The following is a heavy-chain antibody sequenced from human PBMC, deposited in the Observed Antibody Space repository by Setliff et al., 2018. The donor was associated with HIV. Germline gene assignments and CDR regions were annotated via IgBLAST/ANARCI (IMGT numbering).Heavy chain of an antibody. Sequence: VASVKVSCKASGGTFSSYAISWVRQAPGQGLEWMGGIIPIFGTANYAQKFQGIVTMTADESTSTAYMELSSLRSEDTAVYYCAREGGEKSRYYDFDYWGQGTLVTVSS. V-gene: IGHV1-69*13. CDR1: GGTFSSYA. J-gene: IGHJ4*02. CDR3: AREGGEKSRYYDFDY. CDR2: IIPIFGTA. D-gene: IGHD1-26*01.